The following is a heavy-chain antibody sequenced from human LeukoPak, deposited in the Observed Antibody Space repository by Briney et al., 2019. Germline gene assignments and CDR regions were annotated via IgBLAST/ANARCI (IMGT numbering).Heavy chain of an antibody. CDR3: ARVISRWGGLDT. CDR2: INPSGDST. D-gene: IGHD3-16*01. CDR1: AYSFTSYY. V-gene: IGHV1-46*01. Sequence: ASVKVSCKASAYSFTSYYMHWVRQAPGRGLEWMGIINPSGDSTNYAQKFQGRVTMTRDTSTRTVYMELSSLRSEDTAVYYCARVISRWGGLDTWGQGTLVIVSS. J-gene: IGHJ5*02.